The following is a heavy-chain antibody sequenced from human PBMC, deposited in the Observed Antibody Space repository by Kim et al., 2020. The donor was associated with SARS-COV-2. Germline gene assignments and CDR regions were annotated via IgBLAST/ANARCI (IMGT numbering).Heavy chain of an antibody. V-gene: IGHV3-30-3*01. CDR2: SNK. J-gene: IGHJ5*02. CDR3: ARDGGNWFDP. D-gene: IGHD3-16*01. Sequence: SNKYLPKSVKDRFTISRDNTKNTLYLQMNSLRAADTAVYYCARDGGNWFDPWGQGTLVTVSS.